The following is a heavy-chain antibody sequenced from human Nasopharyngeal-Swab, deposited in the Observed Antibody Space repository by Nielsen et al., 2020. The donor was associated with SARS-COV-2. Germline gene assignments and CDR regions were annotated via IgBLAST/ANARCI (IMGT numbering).Heavy chain of an antibody. V-gene: IGHV4-55*01. CDR3: ASVGFGHRVRRGGGMDV. Sequence: WIRQPPGKGLEWIGEIHHSGSTYYNPSLKSRITMSVDTSKNQFYLKLSSVTAADTAVYYCASVGFGHRVRRGGGMDVWGQGTTVTVSS. J-gene: IGHJ6*02. D-gene: IGHD3-10*01. CDR2: IHHSGST.